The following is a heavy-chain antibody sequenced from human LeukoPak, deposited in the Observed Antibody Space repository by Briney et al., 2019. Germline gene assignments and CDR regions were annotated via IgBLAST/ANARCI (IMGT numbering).Heavy chain of an antibody. CDR1: GTSIISSHYY. J-gene: IGHJ3*02. CDR3: ARVTLTLSGFHGGNRPLAFDI. CDR2: IYYSGST. Sequence: SETLSLTCTISGTSIISSHYYWSWIRQPPGKGLEWIGYIYYSGSTNYNPSLKSRVTISVDTSKNQFSLKLSSVTAADTAVYYCARVTLTLSGFHGGNRPLAFDIWGQGTMVTVSS. V-gene: IGHV4-61*01. D-gene: IGHD4-23*01.